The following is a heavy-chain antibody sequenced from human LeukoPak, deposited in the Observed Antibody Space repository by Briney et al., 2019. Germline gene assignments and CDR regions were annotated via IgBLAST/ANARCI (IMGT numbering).Heavy chain of an antibody. J-gene: IGHJ4*02. CDR2: IYYSGST. D-gene: IGHD3-16*01. CDR3: ASGYHDTDI. Sequence: SETLSLTCTVSGGSISSSSYSWGWIRQPPGKGLEWIGSIYYSGSTYYNPSLKSRVTISVDTSKNQFSLKLSSVTAADTAVYYCASGYHDTDIWGQGTLVTVSS. V-gene: IGHV4-39*07. CDR1: GGSISSSSYS.